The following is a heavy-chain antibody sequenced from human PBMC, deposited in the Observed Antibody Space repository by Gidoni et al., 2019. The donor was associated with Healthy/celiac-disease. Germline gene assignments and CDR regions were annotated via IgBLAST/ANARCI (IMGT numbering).Heavy chain of an antibody. CDR1: GFTFSSDA. CDR3: AKDQYSSSWYVDDAFDI. CDR2: VSGSGGST. J-gene: IGHJ3*02. D-gene: IGHD6-13*01. Sequence: EVQLLESGGGLVQPGGSLRLSCAAYGFTFSSDAMSWVRQAPGKGLEWVSAVSGSGGSTYYEDSVKGRFTISRDNSKNTLYLQRNSLRAEDTAVYYCAKDQYSSSWYVDDAFDIWGQGTMVTVSS. V-gene: IGHV3-23*01.